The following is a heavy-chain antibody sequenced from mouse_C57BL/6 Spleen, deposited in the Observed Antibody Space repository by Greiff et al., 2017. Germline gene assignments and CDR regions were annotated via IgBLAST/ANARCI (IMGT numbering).Heavy chain of an antibody. V-gene: IGHV5-12*01. CDR2: LSNGGGSP. D-gene: IGHD2-1*01. CDR3: ARHGNYDAMDD. J-gene: IGHJ4*01. Sequence: EVQLVESGGGLVQPGGSLKLSCAASGFTFSDYYMYWVRQTPEKRLEWVAYLSNGGGSPYYPDTVKGRFTISRDNAKNTLYLQMSRRKSEDTAMYYCARHGNYDAMDDWGQGTSVTVSS. CDR1: GFTFSDYY.